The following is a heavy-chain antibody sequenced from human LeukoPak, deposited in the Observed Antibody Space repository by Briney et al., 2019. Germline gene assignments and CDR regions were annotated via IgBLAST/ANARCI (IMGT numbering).Heavy chain of an antibody. J-gene: IGHJ4*02. CDR3: ARDLSMATTPWGFDY. V-gene: IGHV3-30-3*01. D-gene: IGHD5-24*01. CDR2: ISYDGSNK. CDR1: GFTFSSYA. Sequence: GGSLRLSCAASGFTFSSYAMHWVRQAPGKGLEWVAVISYDGSNKYYADSVKGRFTISRDNSKNTLYLQMNSLRAEDTAVYCCARDLSMATTPWGFDYWGQGTLVTVSS.